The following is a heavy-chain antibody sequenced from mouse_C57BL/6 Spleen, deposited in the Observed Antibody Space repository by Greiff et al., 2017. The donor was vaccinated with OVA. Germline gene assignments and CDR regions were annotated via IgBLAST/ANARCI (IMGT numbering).Heavy chain of an antibody. CDR2: ISSGSSTI. Sequence: EVKVEESGGGLVKPGGSLKLSCAASGFTFSDYGMHWVRQAPEKGLEWVAYISSGSSTIYYADTVKGRFTISRDNAKNTLFLQMTSLRSEDTAMYYCARMNYGSFYFDYWGQGTTLTVSS. CDR3: ARMNYGSFYFDY. J-gene: IGHJ2*01. V-gene: IGHV5-17*01. D-gene: IGHD1-1*01. CDR1: GFTFSDYG.